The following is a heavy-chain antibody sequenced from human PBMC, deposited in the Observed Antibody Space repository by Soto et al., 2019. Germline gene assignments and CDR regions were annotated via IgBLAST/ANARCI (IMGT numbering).Heavy chain of an antibody. Sequence: VKVSCKASGYMFSNYDIIWVRQATGQGLEWMGWMNPDSDKTDYAQKFQGRVTMTGNTSISTAYMELTALTYEDTAIYYCARPGARYCGGDCYSSHWGQGTLVTVSS. V-gene: IGHV1-8*01. J-gene: IGHJ4*02. D-gene: IGHD2-21*02. CDR3: ARPGARYCGGDCYSSH. CDR1: GYMFSNYD. CDR2: MNPDSDKT.